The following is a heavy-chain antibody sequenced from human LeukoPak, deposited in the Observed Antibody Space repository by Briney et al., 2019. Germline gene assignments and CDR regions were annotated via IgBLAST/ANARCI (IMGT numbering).Heavy chain of an antibody. J-gene: IGHJ4*02. V-gene: IGHV1-69*04. D-gene: IGHD4-23*01. CDR1: GGTFSSYA. Sequence: SVKVSCKASGGTFSSYAISWVRQAPGQGLEWMGRIIPIFGIANYAQKFQGRVTITADKSTSTAYMELSSLRSGDTAVYYCARVYGGNSEDYWGQGTLVTVSS. CDR3: ARVYGGNSEDY. CDR2: IIPIFGIA.